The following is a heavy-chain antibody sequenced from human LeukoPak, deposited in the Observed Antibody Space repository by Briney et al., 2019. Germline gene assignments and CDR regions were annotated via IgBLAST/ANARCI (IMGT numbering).Heavy chain of an antibody. J-gene: IGHJ4*02. CDR3: ARAIRSSNWYPVDS. Sequence: SQTLSLTCAISGDSVSSNSAAWNWIRQSPLGGLEWLGRTYYRSKWFNDYAVSVKSRITINPDTSKNQFSLQLNSVTPEDTAVYYCARAIRSSNWYPVDSWGQGTLVTVSS. CDR2: TYYRSKWFN. D-gene: IGHD6-13*01. CDR1: GDSVSSNSAA. V-gene: IGHV6-1*01.